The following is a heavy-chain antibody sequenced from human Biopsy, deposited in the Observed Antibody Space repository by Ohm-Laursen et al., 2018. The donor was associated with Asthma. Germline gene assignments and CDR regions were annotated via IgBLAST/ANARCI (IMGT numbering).Heavy chain of an antibody. CDR3: ARRITIFGVVQKDHGMDA. D-gene: IGHD3-3*01. CDR2: ISYGGKT. CDR1: GGSMTPTSHY. J-gene: IGHJ6*02. V-gene: IGHV4-39*01. Sequence: GTLSLTCFVSGGSMTPTSHYWDWIRQAPGKGLEWIGYISYGGKTSYNPSLKNRVTISKDTSKNQFSLRLTSVTAADTAVYFCARRITIFGVVQKDHGMDAWGQGTTVIVSS.